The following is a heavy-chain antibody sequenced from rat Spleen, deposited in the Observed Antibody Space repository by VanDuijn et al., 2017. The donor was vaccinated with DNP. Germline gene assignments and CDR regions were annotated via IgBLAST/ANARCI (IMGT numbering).Heavy chain of an antibody. CDR2: INYDGGST. J-gene: IGHJ3*01. D-gene: IGHD1-1*01. CDR3: ARPMDYYSGGFAY. CDR1: GFTFSDYY. V-gene: IGHV5-22*01. Sequence: EVQLVESGGGLVQPGKSLKLSCAASGFTFSDYYMAWVRQAPTKGLDWVAYINYDGGSTYYRDSVKGRFTISRDNAKSTLYLQMNSLRSEDMATYYCARPMDYYSGGFAYWGQGTLVTVSS.